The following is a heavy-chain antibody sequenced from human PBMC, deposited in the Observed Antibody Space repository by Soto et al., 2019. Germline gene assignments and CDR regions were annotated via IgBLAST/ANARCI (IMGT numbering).Heavy chain of an antibody. J-gene: IGHJ4*02. CDR1: GYTFTSYD. V-gene: IGHV1-8*01. D-gene: IGHD6-13*01. CDR3: AREHSSSWSFDY. CDR2: MNPNSGNT. Sequence: GASVKVSCKASGYTFTSYDINWVRQATGQGLEWMGWMNPNSGNTGYAQKFQGRVTMTRNTSISTAYMELSSLRSEDTAVYYCAREHSSSWSFDYWGQGTLVTVSS.